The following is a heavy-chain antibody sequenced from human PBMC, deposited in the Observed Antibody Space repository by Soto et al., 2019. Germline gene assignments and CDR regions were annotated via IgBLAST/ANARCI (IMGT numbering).Heavy chain of an antibody. CDR3: AKGAYAVVAASYFDY. V-gene: IGHV3-30*18. CDR2: ISYDGSNK. D-gene: IGHD2-15*01. Sequence: QVQLVESGGGVVQPGRSLRLSCAASGFTFSSYGIHWVRQAPGKGLEWVAVISYDGSNKYYADPVKGRFTISRDNSKNTLYLQMNSLRAEDTAVYYCAKGAYAVVAASYFDYWGQGTLVTVSS. CDR1: GFTFSSYG. J-gene: IGHJ4*02.